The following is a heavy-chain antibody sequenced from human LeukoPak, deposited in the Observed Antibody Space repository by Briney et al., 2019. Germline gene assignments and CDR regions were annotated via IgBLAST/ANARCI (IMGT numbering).Heavy chain of an antibody. CDR2: INHSGST. Sequence: SETLSLTCAVYGGSFSGYYWSWIRQPPGKGLEWIGEINHSGSTNYNPSLKSRVTISVDTSKNQFSLKLSSVTAADTAVYYCARVRALGYCINGGRETLVPVSS. V-gene: IGHV4-34*01. CDR3: ARVRALGYCIN. J-gene: IGHJ4*02. D-gene: IGHD2-15*01. CDR1: GGSFSGYY.